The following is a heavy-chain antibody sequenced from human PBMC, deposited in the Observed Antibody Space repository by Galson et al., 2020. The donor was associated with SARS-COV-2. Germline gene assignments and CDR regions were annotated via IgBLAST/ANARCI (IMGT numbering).Heavy chain of an antibody. Sequence: SVKVSCKASGGTFSSYAISWVRQAPGQGLEWMGGIIPIFGTANYAQKFQGRVTITADESTSTAYMELSSLRSEDTAVYYCARVPEYCSSTSCSYYYYYYMDVWGKGTTVTVSS. D-gene: IGHD2-2*01. CDR1: GGTFSSYA. CDR2: IIPIFGTA. V-gene: IGHV1-69*13. J-gene: IGHJ6*03. CDR3: ARVPEYCSSTSCSYYYYYYMDV.